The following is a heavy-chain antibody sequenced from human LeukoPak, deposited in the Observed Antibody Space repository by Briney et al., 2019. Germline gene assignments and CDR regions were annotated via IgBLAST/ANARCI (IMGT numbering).Heavy chain of an antibody. CDR1: GGTFSSYA. V-gene: IGHV1-69*05. Sequence: GASVKVSCKASGGTFSSYAISWVRQAPGQGLEWMGGIIPIFGTANYAQKFQGRVTITTDESTSTAYMELGSLRSEDTAVYYCARSAVPAPRVHDAFDIWGQGTMVTVSS. J-gene: IGHJ3*02. CDR3: ARSAVPAPRVHDAFDI. D-gene: IGHD2-2*01. CDR2: IIPIFGTA.